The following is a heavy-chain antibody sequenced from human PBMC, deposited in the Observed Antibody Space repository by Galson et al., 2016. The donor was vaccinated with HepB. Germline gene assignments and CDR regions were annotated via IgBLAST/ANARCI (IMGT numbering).Heavy chain of an antibody. V-gene: IGHV1-69*13. CDR1: GGTFSNYA. Sequence: SVKVSCKASGGTFSNYAFSWVRQAPGQGLEWMGGIIAVFRIGNYAQKFQGRVKITADDSTSTAYMELSSLRAEDTAVYYCAKDSCTAGSCNSVDGYLQYRGRGTLVTVSS. CDR2: IIAVFRIG. D-gene: IGHD2-15*01. J-gene: IGHJ1*01. CDR3: AKDSCTAGSCNSVDGYLQY.